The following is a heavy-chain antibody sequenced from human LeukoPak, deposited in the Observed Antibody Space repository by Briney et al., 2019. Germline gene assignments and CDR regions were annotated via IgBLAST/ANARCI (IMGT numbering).Heavy chain of an antibody. CDR2: IKSKTGGGTT. Sequence: GGSLRLSCAASGFTFSSDWMSWVRQAPGKGLEWVGGIKSKTGGGTTDYSAPVRGRFTISRDNSKNALYLQMHSLKTEDTAVYYCTAIRVVTYYFDYWGQGTLVTVSS. CDR3: TAIRVVTYYFDY. V-gene: IGHV3-15*01. CDR1: GFTFSSDW. D-gene: IGHD3-22*01. J-gene: IGHJ4*02.